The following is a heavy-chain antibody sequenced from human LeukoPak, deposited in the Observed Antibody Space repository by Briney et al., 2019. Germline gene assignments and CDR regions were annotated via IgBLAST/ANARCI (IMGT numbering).Heavy chain of an antibody. Sequence: GGSLRLSCAASGFTFSSYWMSWVRQAPGKGLEWVANIKQDGSEKYYVDSVKGRFTISRDNAKNSLYLQMNSLRAEDTAVYYCARVIGWNYYYMDVWGKGTTVTVSS. CDR1: GFTFSSYW. V-gene: IGHV3-7*01. CDR2: IKQDGSEK. CDR3: ARVIGWNYYYMDV. D-gene: IGHD2-15*01. J-gene: IGHJ6*03.